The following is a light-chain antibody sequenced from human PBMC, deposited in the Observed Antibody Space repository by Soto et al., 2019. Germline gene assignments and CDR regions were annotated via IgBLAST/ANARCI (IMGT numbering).Light chain of an antibody. CDR2: GAS. J-gene: IGKJ1*01. V-gene: IGKV3-20*01. Sequence: EIVLTQSPGTLSLSPGERATLSCRASQSFSHNYLAWYQQKPGQAPRLLIYGASSRATGIPDRFSGSGSGTDFTLTISRLEPEDFAVYYCQQYRDSWTVGQGTKVDIK. CDR3: QQYRDSWT. CDR1: QSFSHNY.